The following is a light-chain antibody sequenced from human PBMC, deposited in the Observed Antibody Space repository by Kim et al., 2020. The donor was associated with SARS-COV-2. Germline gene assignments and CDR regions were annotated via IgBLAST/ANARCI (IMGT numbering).Light chain of an antibody. Sequence: LGQTVRITCQGDSLRTDYASWYQQKPGQAPVLVIYGKNNRPSGIPDRFSGSSSGNTASLTITGAQAEDEADYYCNSRDSSGNHLRVFGTGTKVTVL. V-gene: IGLV3-19*01. J-gene: IGLJ1*01. CDR3: NSRDSSGNHLRV. CDR2: GKN. CDR1: SLRTDY.